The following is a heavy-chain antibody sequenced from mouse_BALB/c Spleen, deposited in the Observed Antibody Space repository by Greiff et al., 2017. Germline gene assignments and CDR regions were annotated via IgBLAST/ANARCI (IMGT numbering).Heavy chain of an antibody. Sequence: VKLMESGPGLVAPSHSLSITCTVSGSPLTSYGVHWVRQTPGKGLEWLGVIWAGGNTNYNSALMSRLSISKDTSKCQVFLKMNSLQTGDTAMYYRARDQSWVSWDMDDWGQGTSVTVSS. CDR1: GSPLTSYG. V-gene: IGHV2-9*02. J-gene: IGHJ4*01. CDR3: ARDQSWVSWDMDD. CDR2: IWAGGNT. D-gene: IGHD4-1*01.